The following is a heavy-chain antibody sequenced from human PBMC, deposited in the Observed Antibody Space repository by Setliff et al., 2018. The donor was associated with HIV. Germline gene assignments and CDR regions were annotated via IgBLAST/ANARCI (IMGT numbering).Heavy chain of an antibody. CDR2: VNQDGTT. CDR3: ARSGYISGTHYNFLRNWFDP. D-gene: IGHD3-10*01. Sequence: SETLSLTCAIYGGSFRGYYWSWIRQAPGKGLEWVAEVNQDGTTNYNPSLRSRVAMSADKSKNQFYLRLSSATAADTAIYYCARSGYISGTHYNFLRNWFDPWSQGSLVTVSS. V-gene: IGHV4-34*01. J-gene: IGHJ5*02. CDR1: GGSFRGYY.